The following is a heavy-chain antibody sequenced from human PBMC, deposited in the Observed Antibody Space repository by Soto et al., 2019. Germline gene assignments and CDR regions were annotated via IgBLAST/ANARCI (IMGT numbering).Heavy chain of an antibody. CDR2: IDWDDDK. Sequence: ESGPTLVNPTQTLTLTCPFSGFSLSTSGMCVSWIRQPPGKALEWLALIDWDDDKYYSTSLKTRLTISKDTSKNQVVLTMTNMDPVDTATYYCARIRDIAAAGTGGMDVWGQGTTVTVSS. J-gene: IGHJ6*02. D-gene: IGHD6-13*01. CDR1: GFSLSTSGMC. CDR3: ARIRDIAAAGTGGMDV. V-gene: IGHV2-70*01.